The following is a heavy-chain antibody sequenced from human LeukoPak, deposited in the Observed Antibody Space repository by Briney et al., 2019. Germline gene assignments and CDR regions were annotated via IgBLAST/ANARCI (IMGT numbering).Heavy chain of an antibody. V-gene: IGHV3-48*04. CDR1: GFTFSSYS. D-gene: IGHD3-22*01. CDR3: ARDLFVVYYDPSAFDI. Sequence: GGSLRLSCAASGFTFSSYSMNWVRQAPGKGLEWVSYISSSSSTIYYADSVKGRFTISRDNAKNSLYLQMNSLRAEDTAVYYCARDLFVVYYDPSAFDIWAKGQWSPSLQ. J-gene: IGHJ3*02. CDR2: ISSSSSTI.